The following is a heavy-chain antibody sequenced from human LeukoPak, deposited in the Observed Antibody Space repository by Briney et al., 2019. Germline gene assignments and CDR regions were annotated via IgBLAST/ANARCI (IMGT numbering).Heavy chain of an antibody. CDR1: GGSISSYY. CDR3: ARLGPVDTAMGDYYYYGTDV. J-gene: IGHJ6*02. CDR2: IYYSGGT. D-gene: IGHD5-18*01. V-gene: IGHV4-59*08. Sequence: SSETLSLTCIVSGGSISSYYWSWIRQPPGKGLEWIGYIYYSGGTNYNPSLKSRVTISVDTSKNQFSLKLSSVTAADTAVYYCARLGPVDTAMGDYYYYGTDVWGQGTTVTVSS.